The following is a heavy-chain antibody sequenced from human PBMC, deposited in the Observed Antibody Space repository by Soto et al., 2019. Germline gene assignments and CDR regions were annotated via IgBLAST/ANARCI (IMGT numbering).Heavy chain of an antibody. CDR2: IIPVSGTA. Sequence: SVKVSCKASGGTLSNYAISWLRQAPGQRLEWVGDIIPVSGTAYYAQRLQGRVTIIADESTNTAYLELSGLTSDDTAIYYCARVVDVRPATYSGMDVWGPGTRVTVSS. D-gene: IGHD2-21*01. V-gene: IGHV1-69*13. J-gene: IGHJ6*02. CDR1: GGTLSNYA. CDR3: ARVVDVRPATYSGMDV.